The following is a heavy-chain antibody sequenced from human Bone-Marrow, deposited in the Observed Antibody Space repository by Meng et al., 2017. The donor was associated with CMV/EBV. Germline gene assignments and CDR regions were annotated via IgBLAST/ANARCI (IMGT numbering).Heavy chain of an antibody. J-gene: IGHJ4*02. CDR1: GYTFTSYY. V-gene: IGHV1-46*01. CDR2: INPSGGST. CDR3: ARAFTGQQLVDY. Sequence: ASVKVSCKASGYTFTSYYMHWVRQAPGQGLEWMGIINPSGGSTSYAQKFQGRVTMTRDTSTSTVYMELSSLRSEDTEVYYRARAFTGQQLVDYWGQGTLATVPS. D-gene: IGHD6-13*01.